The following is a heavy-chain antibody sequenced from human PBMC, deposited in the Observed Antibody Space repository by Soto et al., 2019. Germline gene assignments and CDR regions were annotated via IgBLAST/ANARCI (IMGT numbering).Heavy chain of an antibody. J-gene: IGHJ4*02. D-gene: IGHD3-10*01. CDR3: ARGGTGIDC. CDR2: ISAYNGNT. V-gene: IGHV1-18*01. Sequence: QVQLVQSGAEVKKPGASVKVSCKASGYTFTNFGISWVRQAPGQGLEWMGWISAYNGNTNYAQNCQGRVTMTTDTSTRTAYMELRSPRSDETAGDYSARGGTGIDCWGQGTLVTVSS. CDR1: GYTFTNFG.